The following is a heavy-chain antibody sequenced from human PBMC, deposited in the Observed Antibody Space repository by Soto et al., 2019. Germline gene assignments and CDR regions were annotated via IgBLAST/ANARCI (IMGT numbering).Heavy chain of an antibody. Sequence: SETLSLTCTVSGVSISSGDYYWSWIRQPPGKGLEWIGYIYYSGSTYYNPSLKSRVTISVDTSKNQFSLKLSSVTAADTAVYYCARVPSSSPDYYDSSGYYLELGPWGQGTLVTVSS. V-gene: IGHV4-30-4*01. CDR2: IYYSGST. J-gene: IGHJ5*02. CDR1: GVSISSGDYY. CDR3: ARVPSSSPDYYDSSGYYLELGP. D-gene: IGHD3-22*01.